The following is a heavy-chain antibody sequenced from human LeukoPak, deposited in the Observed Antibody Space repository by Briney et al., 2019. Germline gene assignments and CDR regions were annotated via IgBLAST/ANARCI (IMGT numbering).Heavy chain of an antibody. D-gene: IGHD3-3*01. CDR2: ISGSGGST. Sequence: PGRSLRLSCAASGFTFSSYGMHWVRQAPGKGLEWVSAISGSGGSTYYADSVKGRFTISRDNSKNTLYLQMNSLRAEDTAVYYCAKSTQDYDFWSGYFSGFDYWGQGTLVTVSS. CDR1: GFTFSSYG. V-gene: IGHV3-23*01. J-gene: IGHJ4*02. CDR3: AKSTQDYDFWSGYFSGFDY.